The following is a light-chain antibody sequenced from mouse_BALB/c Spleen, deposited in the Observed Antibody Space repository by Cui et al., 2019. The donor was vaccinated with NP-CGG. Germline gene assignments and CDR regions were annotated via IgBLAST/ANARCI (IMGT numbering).Light chain of an antibody. CDR1: TGAVTTTNY. CDR2: GTN. V-gene: IGLV1*01. J-gene: IGLJ1*01. Sequence: QAVVTQESALTTSPGETVTLTCRSSTGAVTTTNYANWVQEKPDHFFTGLIGGTNNRAPGVPARFSGSLIGDKAALTITGAQTEDEAIYFWGLWYSNHWVFGGGTKLTVL. CDR3: GLWYSNHWV.